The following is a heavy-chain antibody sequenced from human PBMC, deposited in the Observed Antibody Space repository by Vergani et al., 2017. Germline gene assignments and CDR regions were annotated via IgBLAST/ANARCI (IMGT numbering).Heavy chain of an antibody. D-gene: IGHD3-22*01. CDR2: ISGRSNYI. V-gene: IGHV3-21*06. Sequence: EVQLQESGGGLVKPGGSLRVSCAASGFSFSTYSINWVRQAPGKGLEWVSSISGRSNYIYYADSLKGRFTISRDNSKNSVYLQMNSLRAEDTAIYYCATKKYYDSKDYYQVQPFDYWGQGTLVTVSS. CDR3: ATKKYYDSKDYYQVQPFDY. CDR1: GFSFSTYS. J-gene: IGHJ4*02.